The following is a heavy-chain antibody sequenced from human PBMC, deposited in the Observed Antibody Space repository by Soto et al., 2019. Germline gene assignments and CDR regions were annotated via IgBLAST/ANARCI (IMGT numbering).Heavy chain of an antibody. CDR1: GYSFTSYW. D-gene: IGHD3-3*01. J-gene: IGHJ6*02. Sequence: GESLKISCKGSGYSFTSYWISWVRQMPGKGLEWMGRIDPSDSYTNYSPSFQGHVTISADKSISTAYLQWSSLKASDTAMYYCATASGDFWSGYRMDVWGQGATVTVSS. V-gene: IGHV5-10-1*01. CDR3: ATASGDFWSGYRMDV. CDR2: IDPSDSYT.